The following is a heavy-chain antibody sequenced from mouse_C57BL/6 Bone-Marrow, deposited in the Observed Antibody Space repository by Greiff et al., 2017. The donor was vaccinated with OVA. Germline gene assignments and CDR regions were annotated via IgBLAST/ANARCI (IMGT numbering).Heavy chain of an antibody. D-gene: IGHD1-1*01. Sequence: QVQLQQPGAELVMPGASVKLSCKASGYTFTSYWMHWVKQRPGQGLEWIGEIDPSDSYTNYNQKFKGKSTLTVDKSSSTAYMQLSSLTSEDSAVYYCAHYYGSSYLYWYFDVWGTGTTVTVSS. J-gene: IGHJ1*03. CDR2: IDPSDSYT. CDR3: AHYYGSSYLYWYFDV. CDR1: GYTFTSYW. V-gene: IGHV1-69*01.